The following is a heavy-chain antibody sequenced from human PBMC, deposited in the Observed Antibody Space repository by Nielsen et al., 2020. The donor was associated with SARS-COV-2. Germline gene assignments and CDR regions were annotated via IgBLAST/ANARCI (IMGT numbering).Heavy chain of an antibody. V-gene: IGHV3-74*01. Sequence: WLRQPPGKGLVWVSRINSDGSSTSYADSVKGRFTISRDNAKNTLYLQMNSLRAEDTAVYYCARGNIDYDFWSGSLGDYYYYMDVWGKGTTVTVSS. CDR3: ARGNIDYDFWSGSLGDYYYYMDV. CDR2: INSDGSST. J-gene: IGHJ6*03. D-gene: IGHD3-3*01.